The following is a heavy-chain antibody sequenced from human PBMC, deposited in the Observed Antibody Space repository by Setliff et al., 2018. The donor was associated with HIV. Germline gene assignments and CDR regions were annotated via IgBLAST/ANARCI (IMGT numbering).Heavy chain of an antibody. Sequence: TFSNYAMNWVRQAPGKGLEWVSAISGSGGSTYYADSMKGRFTISRDNSKNTLYLQMNSLRAEDTAVYYCAKGDSSGWYPPGYFDLWGRGTLVTVSS. CDR3: AKGDSSGWYPPGYFDL. V-gene: IGHV3-23*01. CDR1: TFSNYA. J-gene: IGHJ2*01. CDR2: ISGSGGST. D-gene: IGHD6-19*01.